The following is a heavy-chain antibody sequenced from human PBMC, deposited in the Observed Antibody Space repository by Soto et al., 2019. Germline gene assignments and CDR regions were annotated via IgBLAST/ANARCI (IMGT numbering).Heavy chain of an antibody. CDR3: ARWYYYDEVYYYYGMDV. J-gene: IGHJ6*02. CDR1: GFTFSSYE. Sequence: EVQLVESGGGLVQPGGSLRLSCAASGFTFSSYEMNWVRQAPGKGLEWVSYISSSGSTIYYADSVKGRFTISRDNAKNSQYLQMNSLRAEDTAVYYCARWYYYDEVYYYYGMDVWGQGTTVTVSS. V-gene: IGHV3-48*03. CDR2: ISSSGSTI. D-gene: IGHD3-22*01.